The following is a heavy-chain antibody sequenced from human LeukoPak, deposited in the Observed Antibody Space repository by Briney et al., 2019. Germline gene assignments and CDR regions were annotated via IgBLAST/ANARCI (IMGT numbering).Heavy chain of an antibody. CDR1: GFTFSSYW. D-gene: IGHD3-3*01. CDR3: ARGRGTYYDFWSGYQIDY. Sequence: GGSLRLXCAASGFTFSSYWMHWVRHAPGKGLVWVSCINSDGSSTSYADSVRGRFTISRDNAKNTLYPQMNSLRAEDTAVYYCARGRGTYYDFWSGYQIDYWGQGTLVTVSS. CDR2: INSDGSST. J-gene: IGHJ4*02. V-gene: IGHV3-74*01.